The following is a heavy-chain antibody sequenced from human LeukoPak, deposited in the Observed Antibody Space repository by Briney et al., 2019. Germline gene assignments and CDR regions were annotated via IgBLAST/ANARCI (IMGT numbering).Heavy chain of an antibody. CDR1: GGSISSYY. Sequence: PSETLSLTCTVSGGSISSYYWSWIRQTAGEGLEWIGRIYTSGSTNYNPSLKSRVTMSVDTSKNQFSLKLSSVTAADTAVYYCARDFGVVIMGAFDIWGQGTMVTVSS. CDR2: IYTSGST. V-gene: IGHV4-4*07. D-gene: IGHD3-3*01. J-gene: IGHJ3*02. CDR3: ARDFGVVIMGAFDI.